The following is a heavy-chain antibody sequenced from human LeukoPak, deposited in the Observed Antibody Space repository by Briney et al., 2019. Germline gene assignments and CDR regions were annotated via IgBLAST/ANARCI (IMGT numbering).Heavy chain of an antibody. CDR2: INPNSGGT. CDR1: GYTFTGYY. CDR3: ARDGGIAAAGADY. J-gene: IGHJ4*02. D-gene: IGHD6-13*01. V-gene: IGHV1-2*02. Sequence: VASVKVSCKASGYTFTGYYMHWLRQAPGQGLEWMGWINPNSGGTNYAQKFQGRITMTRDTSISTAYMELSRLRSDDTAVYYCARDGGIAAAGADYWGQGTLVTVSS.